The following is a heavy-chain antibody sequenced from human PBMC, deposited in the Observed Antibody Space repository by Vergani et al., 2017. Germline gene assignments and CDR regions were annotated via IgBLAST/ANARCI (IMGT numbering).Heavy chain of an antibody. Sequence: EVQLVESGGGLVKPGGSLRLSCAASGFTFSSYSMNWVRQAPGKGLEWVSSISSSSSYIYYADSVKGRFTISRDNAKNSLYLQMNSLRAEDTAVYYCARAPDCSGGSCYYYYYGMDVWGQ. CDR3: ARAPDCSGGSCYYYYYGMDV. V-gene: IGHV3-21*01. CDR2: ISSSSSYI. J-gene: IGHJ6*02. CDR1: GFTFSSYS. D-gene: IGHD2-15*01.